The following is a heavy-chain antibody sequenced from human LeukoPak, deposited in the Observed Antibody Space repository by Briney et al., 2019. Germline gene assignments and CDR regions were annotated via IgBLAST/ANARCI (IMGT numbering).Heavy chain of an antibody. V-gene: IGHV3-15*01. D-gene: IGHD5-18*01. CDR1: GFIFSNAW. J-gene: IGHJ4*02. CDR2: IKTETDGGTT. Sequence: PGGSLRLSCVGSGFIFSNAWMSWVRQAPGKGLEWVGRIKTETDGGTTDYAAPVKGRFTISRDDSKNTLYLQMNSPKTEDTAVYYCTTPQLWLRGALGYWGQGTLVTVTS. CDR3: TTPQLWLRGALGY.